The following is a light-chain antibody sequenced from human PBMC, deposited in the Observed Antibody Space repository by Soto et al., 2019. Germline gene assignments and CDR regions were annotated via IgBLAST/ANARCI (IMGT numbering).Light chain of an antibody. Sequence: EILMTQSPATLSVSPGERATLSCRASQSVSHNLAWYQQKPGQAPRLLFYGASTRATGIPDRFSGSGSGTDFPLTISSLQSEDFAVYYCQQSNNWPYTFGQGTKLEIK. CDR1: QSVSHN. CDR2: GAS. J-gene: IGKJ2*01. CDR3: QQSNNWPYT. V-gene: IGKV3-15*01.